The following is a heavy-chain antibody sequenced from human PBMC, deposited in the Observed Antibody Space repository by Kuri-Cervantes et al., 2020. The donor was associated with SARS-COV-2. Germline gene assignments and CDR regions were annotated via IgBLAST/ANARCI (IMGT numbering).Heavy chain of an antibody. J-gene: IGHJ4*02. Sequence: GSLRLSCAVYGGSLSGHYWSWIRQPPGKGLEWIGEISHSGNTNYNPSLKSRLSISLDTSKNQFSLKLSSVTAADTAVYYCARLVPYYDFWSGSYYFDYWGQGTLVTVSS. CDR3: ARLVPYYDFWSGSYYFDY. V-gene: IGHV4-34*01. CDR1: GGSLSGHY. CDR2: ISHSGNT. D-gene: IGHD3-3*01.